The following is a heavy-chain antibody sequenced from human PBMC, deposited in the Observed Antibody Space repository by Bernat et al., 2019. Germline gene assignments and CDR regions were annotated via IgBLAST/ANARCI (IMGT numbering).Heavy chain of an antibody. CDR3: TRDPRGMVTTGA. V-gene: IGHV3-66*01. J-gene: IGHJ4*02. D-gene: IGHD4-17*01. CDR1: GFTVSSSY. CDR2: IYSSGST. Sequence: EVHLEESGGGLVQPGGSLRLSCAASGFTVSSSYMTWVRQAPGKGLEWVSVIYSSGSTYYADSVRGRVTISRDSTKNTLFLQMNSLRAEDTAVYYCTRDPRGMVTTGAWGQGTLVTVSS.